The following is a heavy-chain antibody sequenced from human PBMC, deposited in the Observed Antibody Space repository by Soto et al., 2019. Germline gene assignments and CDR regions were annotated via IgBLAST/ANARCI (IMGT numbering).Heavy chain of an antibody. CDR3: ARDPPHGGTSSWDADS. D-gene: IGHD2-15*01. J-gene: IGHJ4*02. Sequence: VGSLRLSCEASGFIFTTNSMNWVRQVPGKGLQWLSSISSSGTFKSYGDSLKGRFTISRDNAKNSLFLQMNNLSGEDTGLYYCARDPPHGGTSSWDADSWGPGTLVTVSS. CDR1: GFIFTTNS. CDR2: ISSSGTFK. V-gene: IGHV3-21*01.